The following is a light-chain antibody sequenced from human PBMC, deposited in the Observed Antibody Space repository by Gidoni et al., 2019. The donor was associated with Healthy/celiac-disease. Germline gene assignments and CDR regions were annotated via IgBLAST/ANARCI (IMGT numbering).Light chain of an antibody. CDR2: RDS. CDR1: NIGSKN. CDR3: QVWDSSTSRV. Sequence: SYELTQPLSVSVALGQTARITGGGNNIGSKNVHWYQQKPGQAPVLVIYRDSNRPSGIPERFSGSNSGNTANLTISRAQAGDEDDYYCQVWDSSTSRVFGTGTKVTVL. V-gene: IGLV3-9*01. J-gene: IGLJ1*01.